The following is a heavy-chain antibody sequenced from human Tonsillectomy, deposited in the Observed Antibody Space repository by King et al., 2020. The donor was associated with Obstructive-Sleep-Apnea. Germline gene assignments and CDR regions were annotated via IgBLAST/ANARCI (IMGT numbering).Heavy chain of an antibody. CDR3: ARDLVVNVFDY. V-gene: IGHV3-11*06. J-gene: IGHJ4*02. CDR2: ISSSSSYT. D-gene: IGHD3-22*01. Sequence: VQLVESGGGLVKPGGSLRLSCAASGFTFSDYYMSWIRQAPGKGLEWVSYISSSSSYTNYADSVKGRFTISRDNAKNSLYLQMNSLRAEDTAVYYCARDLVVNVFDYWGQGTLVTVSS. CDR1: GFTFSDYY.